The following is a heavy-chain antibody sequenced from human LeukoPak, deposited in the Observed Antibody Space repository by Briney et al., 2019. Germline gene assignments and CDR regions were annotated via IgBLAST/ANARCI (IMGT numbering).Heavy chain of an antibody. Sequence: SETLSLTCAVYGGSFSGYYWSWIRQPPGQGLEWIGEINHSGSTNYNPSLKSRVTISVDTSKNQFSLKLSSVTAADTAVYYCASLPGWAVAGGGNYYYGMDVWGKGTTVTVSS. CDR2: INHSGST. D-gene: IGHD6-13*01. J-gene: IGHJ6*04. CDR1: GGSFSGYY. CDR3: ASLPGWAVAGGGNYYYGMDV. V-gene: IGHV4-34*01.